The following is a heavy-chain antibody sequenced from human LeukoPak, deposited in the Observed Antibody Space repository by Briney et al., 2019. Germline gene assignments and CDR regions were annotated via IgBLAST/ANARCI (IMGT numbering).Heavy chain of an antibody. CDR1: VYTLTELS. V-gene: IGHV1-24*01. D-gene: IGHD2-21*02. CDR2: FDPEDGVT. CDR3: ARGSVEDIVVVTATLDY. J-gene: IGHJ4*02. Sequence: ASVKVSCKVSVYTLTELSMHWVRQAPGKGLEWMGRFDPEDGVTIYAQKFQGRVTMTEDTSTDTAYMELSSPRSEDTAVYYCARGSVEDIVVVTATLDYWGQGTLVTVSS.